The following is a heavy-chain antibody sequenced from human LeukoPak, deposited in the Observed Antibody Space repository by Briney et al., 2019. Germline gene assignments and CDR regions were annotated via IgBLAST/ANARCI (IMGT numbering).Heavy chain of an antibody. J-gene: IGHJ5*02. CDR3: ARGDHDILTGHNWFDP. V-gene: IGHV4-59*01. Sequence: SETLSLTCTVSGGSISSYYWSWIRQPPGKGLEWIGYIYYSGSTNYNPSLKSRVTISVDTSKNQFSLKLSSVTAADTAVYYCARGDHDILTGHNWFDPWGQGTLVTVSS. D-gene: IGHD3-9*01. CDR2: IYYSGST. CDR1: GGSISSYY.